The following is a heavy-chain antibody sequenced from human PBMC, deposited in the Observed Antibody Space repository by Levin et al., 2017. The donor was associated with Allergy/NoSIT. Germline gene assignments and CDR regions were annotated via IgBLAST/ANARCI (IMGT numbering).Heavy chain of an antibody. CDR1: GASISSYH. D-gene: IGHD2-15*01. CDR2: IYYSGST. Sequence: PSETLSLTCIVSGASISSYHWSWIRQPPGKGLEWIGYIYYSGSTNYNPSLKSRVTMSVDTSRNQFSLTLNSVTAADTAVYYCARDRVVASSGTYYSYGMAVWGQGSTVTVSS. J-gene: IGHJ6*02. CDR3: ARDRVVASSGTYYSYGMAV. V-gene: IGHV4-59*01.